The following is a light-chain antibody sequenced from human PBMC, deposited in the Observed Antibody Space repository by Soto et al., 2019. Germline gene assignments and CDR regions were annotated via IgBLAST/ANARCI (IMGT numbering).Light chain of an antibody. CDR1: QSISSN. V-gene: IGKV3-20*01. J-gene: IGKJ1*01. Sequence: EIVMTQSPATLSVSPGERATLSCRASQSISSNLAWYQQKPGQAPRLLMYGASSRASGVPDRFSASGSGTDFTLTISRLQPEDFAVYYCQQYGPSLWTFGQGTKVEIK. CDR3: QQYGPSLWT. CDR2: GAS.